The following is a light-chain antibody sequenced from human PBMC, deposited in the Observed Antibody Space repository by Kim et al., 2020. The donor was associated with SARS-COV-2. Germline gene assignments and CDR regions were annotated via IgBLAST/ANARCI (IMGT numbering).Light chain of an antibody. Sequence: LCPGESAPLSRRGRQSVCTQLARYKQKPGPAPRLLLYYGSKRAIGIPRRVSGSGSGTDGTLTMSSLEREDFAVYYCQKRSDWPRPFGGGTKVDIK. CDR1: QSVCTQ. CDR2: YGS. CDR3: QKRSDWPRP. V-gene: IGKV3-11*01. J-gene: IGKJ4*01.